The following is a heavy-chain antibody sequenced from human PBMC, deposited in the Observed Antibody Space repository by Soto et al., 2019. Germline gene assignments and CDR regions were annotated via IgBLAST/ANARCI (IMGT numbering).Heavy chain of an antibody. V-gene: IGHV3-9*01. CDR2: ISWNSGSI. CDR1: GFTFDDYA. Sequence: EVQLVESGGGLVQPGRSLRLSCAASGFTFDDYAMHWVRQAPGKGLEWVSGISWNSGSIGYADSVKGRFTISRDNAKNSLYLQMNSLRAEDTALYYCAKDREGYYDYIWVSYRWFGGFDYWGQGTLVTVSS. D-gene: IGHD3-16*02. CDR3: AKDREGYYDYIWVSYRWFGGFDY. J-gene: IGHJ4*02.